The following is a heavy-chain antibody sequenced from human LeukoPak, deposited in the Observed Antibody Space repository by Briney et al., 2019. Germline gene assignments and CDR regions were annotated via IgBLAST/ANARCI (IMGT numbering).Heavy chain of an antibody. J-gene: IGHJ5*02. CDR2: IYYSGST. D-gene: IGHD3-3*01. V-gene: IGHV4-59*01. CDR1: GGSISSYY. CDR3: ARGKLRFLEWLLDWFDP. Sequence: SETLSLTCTVSGGSISSYYWSWIRQPPGKGLEWIGYIYYSGSTNYNPSLKSRVTISVDTSKNQFSLKLSSVTAADTAVYYCARGKLRFLEWLLDWFDPWGQGTLVAVSS.